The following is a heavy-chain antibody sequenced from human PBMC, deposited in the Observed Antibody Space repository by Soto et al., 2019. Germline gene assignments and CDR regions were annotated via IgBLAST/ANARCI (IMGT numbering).Heavy chain of an antibody. V-gene: IGHV3-30-3*01. CDR3: ARELDGYNYGAFDY. Sequence: QVQLVESGGGVVQPGRSLRLSCAASGFTFSSYAMHWVRQAPGKGLEWVAVISYDGSNKYYADSVKGRFTISRDNSKNTLYLQMNSLRAEDTAVYYCARELDGYNYGAFDYWGQGTPVTVSS. J-gene: IGHJ4*02. CDR1: GFTFSSYA. CDR2: ISYDGSNK. D-gene: IGHD5-12*01.